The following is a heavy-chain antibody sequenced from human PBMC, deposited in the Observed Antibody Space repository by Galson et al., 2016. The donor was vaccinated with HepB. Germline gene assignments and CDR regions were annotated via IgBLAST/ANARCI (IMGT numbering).Heavy chain of an antibody. CDR2: IKTDGSAQ. D-gene: IGHD5-24*01. CDR3: ARGTREADY. CDR1: GFTFSNYV. J-gene: IGHJ4*02. V-gene: IGHV3-7*01. Sequence: SLRLSCAATGFTFSNYVMSWVRQAPGKGLEWVADIKTDGSAQAYVDSVRGRFTISRDNAKNSLYLQLTSLRAEDSAVYYCARGTREADYWGQGTLVTVSS.